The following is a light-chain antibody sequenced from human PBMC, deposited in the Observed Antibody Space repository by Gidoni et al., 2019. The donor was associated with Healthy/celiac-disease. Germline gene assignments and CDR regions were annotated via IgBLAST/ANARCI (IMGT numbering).Light chain of an antibody. CDR2: GAS. Sequence: EIVMPQSPATLSVSPGERATLSCRASHSVNSYLAWYQQKPGQAPRLLISGASTRATGIPATFSGSGSGTEFTLTISSLQSEDFAVYYCQQYNNWPYTFGQGTKLEIK. V-gene: IGKV3-15*01. J-gene: IGKJ2*01. CDR3: QQYNNWPYT. CDR1: HSVNSY.